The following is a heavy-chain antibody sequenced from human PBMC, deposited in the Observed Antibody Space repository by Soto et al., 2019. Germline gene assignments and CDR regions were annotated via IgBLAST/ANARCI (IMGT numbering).Heavy chain of an antibody. CDR2: TYYRSQWHN. J-gene: IGHJ3*02. V-gene: IGHV6-1*01. Sequence: SQTLSLTCAISGDSVSSNSATWNWIRQSPSRGLEWLGRTYYRSQWHNDYAESVKSRITINPDTSKNQFFLQLNSVTPEDTAVYYCARERGFLSEAFDIWGRGTMVTVSS. D-gene: IGHD3-10*01. CDR1: GDSVSSNSAT. CDR3: ARERGFLSEAFDI.